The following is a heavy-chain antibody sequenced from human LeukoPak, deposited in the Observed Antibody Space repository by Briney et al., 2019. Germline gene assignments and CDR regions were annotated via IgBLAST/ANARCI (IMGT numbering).Heavy chain of an antibody. CDR3: AKFGLAGPTGGYYYMDV. Sequence: GGSLRLSCAASGFTFSSYAMSWVRQAPGKGLEWVSAISGSGGSTYYADFVTGRFTISRDNSKNTLYLQMNSLRAEDTAVYYCAKFGLAGPTGGYYYMDVWGKGTTVTVSS. CDR2: ISGSGGST. J-gene: IGHJ6*03. CDR1: GFTFSSYA. D-gene: IGHD6-19*01. V-gene: IGHV3-23*01.